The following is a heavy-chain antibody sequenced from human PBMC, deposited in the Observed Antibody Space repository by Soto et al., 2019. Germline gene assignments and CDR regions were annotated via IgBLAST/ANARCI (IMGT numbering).Heavy chain of an antibody. CDR3: ARDRGCSSTSCYTENGMDV. J-gene: IGHJ6*02. Sequence: QVQLVESGGGVVQPGRSLRLSCAASGFTFSSYGMHWVRQAPGKGLEWVAVIWYDGSNKYYADSVKGRFTISRDNSKNTLYLQMKSLRAEDTAVYYCARDRGCSSTSCYTENGMDVWGQGTTVTVSS. CDR2: IWYDGSNK. CDR1: GFTFSSYG. D-gene: IGHD2-2*02. V-gene: IGHV3-33*01.